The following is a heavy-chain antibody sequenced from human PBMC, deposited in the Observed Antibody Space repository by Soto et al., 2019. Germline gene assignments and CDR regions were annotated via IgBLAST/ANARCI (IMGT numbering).Heavy chain of an antibody. V-gene: IGHV1-18*01. J-gene: IGHJ5*02. CDR2: ISLYSDGT. D-gene: IGHD2-2*01. Sequence: QVQLVQSGGEVKRPGASVKVSCKTSGYTFSNYGITWVRQAPGQPLEWLGWISLYSDGTNYAQKVQGRVSMTTDTSTITAYMELRSLRSDDTAVYYCARVVPGAEAWFGPWGQGTLVTVSS. CDR1: GYTFSNYG. CDR3: ARVVPGAEAWFGP.